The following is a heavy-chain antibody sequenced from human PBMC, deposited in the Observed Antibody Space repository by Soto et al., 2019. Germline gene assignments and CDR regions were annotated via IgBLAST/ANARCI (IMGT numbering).Heavy chain of an antibody. CDR2: IIPMYGPA. CDR3: ARVTTMARGVIDIWFDP. D-gene: IGHD3-10*01. CDR1: GGTFSSYA. J-gene: IGHJ5*02. V-gene: IGHV1-69*01. Sequence: QVPLVQSGAEVKKPGSSVTVSCKASGGTFSSYAIHWVRQAPGQGLEWMGGIIPMYGPAKYAQRFQGRVTITADQSTTTVYTELTSLTSQATAVYYCARVTTMARGVIDIWFDPWGHGTLVTVSS.